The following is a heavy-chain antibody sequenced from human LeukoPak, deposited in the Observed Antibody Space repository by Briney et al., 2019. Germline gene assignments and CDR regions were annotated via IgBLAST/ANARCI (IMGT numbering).Heavy chain of an antibody. CDR3: ARGGYYYYGMDV. V-gene: IGHV4-34*01. CDR1: GGSFSGYY. J-gene: IGHJ6*02. Sequence: SETLSLTCAVYGGSFSGYYWSWIRQPPGKGLEWIGEINHSGSTNYNPSLKSRVTISVDTSKNQFSLKLSSVTAADTAVYYCARGGYYYYGMDVWGQGTTVTVSS. CDR2: INHSGST.